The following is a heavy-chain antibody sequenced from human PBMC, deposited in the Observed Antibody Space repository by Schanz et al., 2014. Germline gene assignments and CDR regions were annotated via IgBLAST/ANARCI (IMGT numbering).Heavy chain of an antibody. J-gene: IGHJ4*02. CDR1: GFTFSNYG. Sequence: QVQLLQFGGGVVQPGRSLRLSCAASGFTFSNYGMHWVRQAPGKGLEWVAVIWSDGSGKYYADSVKGRFTISRDSPKNTLYLQMNSLRAEDTALYYCARPRFDYGEVDYWGQGTLVTVSS. D-gene: IGHD4-17*01. CDR3: ARPRFDYGEVDY. CDR2: IWSDGSGK. V-gene: IGHV3-33*08.